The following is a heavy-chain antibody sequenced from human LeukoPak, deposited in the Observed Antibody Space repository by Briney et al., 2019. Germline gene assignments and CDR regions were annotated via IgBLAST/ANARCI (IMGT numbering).Heavy chain of an antibody. CDR2: INSDGSST. V-gene: IGHV3-74*01. D-gene: IGHD5-18*01. CDR1: GFTFSSYW. Sequence: PGGSLRLSCAAPGFTFSSYWMHWVRQAPGKGLVWVSRINSDGSSTSYADSVKGRFTISRDNAKNTLYLQMNSLRAEDTAVYYCARVINSYGYFDYWGQGTLVTVS. CDR3: ARVINSYGYFDY. J-gene: IGHJ4*02.